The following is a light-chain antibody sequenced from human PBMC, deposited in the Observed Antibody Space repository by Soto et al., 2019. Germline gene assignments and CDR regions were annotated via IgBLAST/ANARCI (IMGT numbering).Light chain of an antibody. CDR2: DVS. J-gene: IGLJ2*01. CDR1: SSDVGGYKY. Sequence: QSVLTQPASVSGSPGQSITISCTGTSSDVGGYKYVSWYQHHPGKVPKLMIYDVSSRPSGVSNRFSGSKSGNTAFLTISGLQAEDEADYYCSSYTSSSTLIFGGGTKLTVL. V-gene: IGLV2-14*03. CDR3: SSYTSSSTLI.